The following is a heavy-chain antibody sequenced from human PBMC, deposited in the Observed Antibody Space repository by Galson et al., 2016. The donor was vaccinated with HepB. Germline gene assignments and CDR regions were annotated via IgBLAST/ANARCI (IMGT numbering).Heavy chain of an antibody. CDR1: GFTFSNYW. Sequence: SLRLSCAASGFTFSNYWMSWVRQAPGEGLEWLVNIKQDGTQKDYVDSVKGRFTISRDNAKNSLYLQMNSLRVEDTAVYYCAREGSGGFDYRGQGTLVTVSS. V-gene: IGHV3-7*01. J-gene: IGHJ4*02. CDR3: AREGSGGFDY. CDR2: IKQDGTQK. D-gene: IGHD4-23*01.